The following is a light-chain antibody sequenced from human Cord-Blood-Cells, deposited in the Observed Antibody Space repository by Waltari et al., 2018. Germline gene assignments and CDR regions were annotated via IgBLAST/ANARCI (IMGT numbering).Light chain of an antibody. J-gene: IGLJ2*01. CDR2: EVS. V-gene: IGLV2-8*01. CDR1: LSDVGGYNY. Sequence: QSALTQPPSASGSPGQSVTISCTGTLSDVGGYNYVSWYQQHPGKAPKLMIYEVSKRPSGVPDRFSGSKSGNTASLTVSGLQAEDEADYYCSSYAGSNKVFGGGTKLTVL. CDR3: SSYAGSNKV.